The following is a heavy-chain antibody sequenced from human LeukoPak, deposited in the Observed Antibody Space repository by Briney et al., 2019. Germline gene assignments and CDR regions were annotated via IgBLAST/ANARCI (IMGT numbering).Heavy chain of an antibody. V-gene: IGHV4-34*01. CDR1: GGSFSGDY. J-gene: IGHJ4*02. CDR3: ARVFPGYSSSRYYFDY. Sequence: PSETLSLTCAIYGGSFSGDYWSWIRQPPGKGLEWIGEINHSGSTNYNPSLKSRVTISVNTSKNQFSLKLSSVTAADTAVYYCARVFPGYSSSRYYFDYWGQGTLVTVSS. CDR2: INHSGST. D-gene: IGHD6-13*01.